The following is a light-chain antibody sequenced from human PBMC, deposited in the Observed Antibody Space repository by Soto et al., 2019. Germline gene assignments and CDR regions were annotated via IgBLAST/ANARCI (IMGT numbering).Light chain of an antibody. CDR1: QSVSSN. J-gene: IGKJ4*01. CDR3: QQYNNWPFT. CDR2: GAS. V-gene: IGKV3-15*01. Sequence: EIVMTQSPATLSVSPGERATLSCRASQSVSSNLAWYQQKRGQAPRLLIYGASNRATGIPARFSGSGSGTEFTLTISSLQSEDFAIYSCQQYNNWPFTFGGGTNVEI.